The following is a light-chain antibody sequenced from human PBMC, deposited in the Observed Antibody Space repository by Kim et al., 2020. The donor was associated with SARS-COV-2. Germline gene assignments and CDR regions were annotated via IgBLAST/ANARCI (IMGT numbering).Light chain of an antibody. CDR2: NDN. J-gene: IGLJ2*01. CDR1: SSNIGGNS. V-gene: IGLV1-44*01. CDR3: AAWDDSLNVVA. Sequence: ELTQPPSASGIPGQKITISCSGSSSNIGGNSVNWYQQLPGTAPRLLIYNDNQGPSGVPDRFSGSKSGTSASLTISGLQSEDEADYYCAAWDDSLNVVAFGGGTQLTVL.